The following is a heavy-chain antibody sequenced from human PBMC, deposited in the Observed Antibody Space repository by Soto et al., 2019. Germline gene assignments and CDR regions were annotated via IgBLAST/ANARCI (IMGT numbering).Heavy chain of an antibody. V-gene: IGHV5-51*01. CDR3: ARRGSVYNWFDP. Sequence: GESLKISCKGSGYSFSTYWIAWVRQMPGKGLEWMGIIYAGDSETRYSPSFEGQVTLSADKSINTAYLQWSSLKASDSAMYYCARRGSVYNWFDPWGQGALVTVSS. J-gene: IGHJ5*02. CDR2: IYAGDSET. D-gene: IGHD3-10*01. CDR1: GYSFSTYW.